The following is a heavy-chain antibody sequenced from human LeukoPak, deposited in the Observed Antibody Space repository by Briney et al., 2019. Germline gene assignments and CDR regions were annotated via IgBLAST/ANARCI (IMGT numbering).Heavy chain of an antibody. Sequence: EASVKVSCKASGYTFTRYYMHWVRQAPGQGLEWMGIINPSGGSTSYAQKFQGRVTMTRDTSTSTVYMELTSLRSEDTAVYYCARRGYSYDNDYWGQGTLVTVSS. D-gene: IGHD5-18*01. CDR2: INPSGGST. CDR1: GYTFTRYY. CDR3: ARRGYSYDNDY. V-gene: IGHV1-46*01. J-gene: IGHJ4*02.